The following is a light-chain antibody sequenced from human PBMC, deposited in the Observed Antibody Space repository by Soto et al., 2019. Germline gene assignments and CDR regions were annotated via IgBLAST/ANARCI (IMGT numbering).Light chain of an antibody. V-gene: IGKV3-20*01. CDR1: QSVTSSY. Sequence: EIVLTQSPGTLSLSPGERATLSCRASQSVTSSYLAWYQQKPGQAPRLLIYAASSRATGIPDRFSGSGSGTDFTLTISRLEPEDFAVYYCQQYHNWPITFGQGTRLEI. CDR3: QQYHNWPIT. J-gene: IGKJ5*01. CDR2: AAS.